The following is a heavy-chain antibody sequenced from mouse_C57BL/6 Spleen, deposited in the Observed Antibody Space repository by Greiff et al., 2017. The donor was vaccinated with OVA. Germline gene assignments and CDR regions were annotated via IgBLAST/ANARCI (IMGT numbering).Heavy chain of an antibody. CDR1: GFSFNTYA. V-gene: IGHV10-1*01. Sequence: EVKLMESGGGLVQPKGSLKLSCAASGFSFNTYAMNWVRQAPGKGLEWVARIRRKSNNYASYYDVSVKDRFTISRDDSESMRYLQMNNLKTEDTAMYDCVRQSDYAMDYWGQGTSVTVSS. J-gene: IGHJ4*01. CDR3: VRQSDYAMDY. CDR2: IRRKSNNYAS.